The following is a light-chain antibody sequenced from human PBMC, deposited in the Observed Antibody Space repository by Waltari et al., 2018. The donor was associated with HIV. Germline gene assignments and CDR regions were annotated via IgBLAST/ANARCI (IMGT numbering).Light chain of an antibody. V-gene: IGKV1-39*01. CDR1: QTIDRY. CDR3: QQSYSTPPWT. J-gene: IGKJ1*01. Sequence: DIQMTQSPSSLSASVGDRVTITCRASQTIDRYLNWYQQKPGKAPKLLIFAASNLQSGVPSRFSGSGSGTDFTLTISSLQPEDFATYYCQQSYSTPPWTFGQGTKVEI. CDR2: AAS.